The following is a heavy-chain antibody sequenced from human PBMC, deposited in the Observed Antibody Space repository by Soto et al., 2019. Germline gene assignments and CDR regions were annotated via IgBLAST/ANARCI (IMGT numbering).Heavy chain of an antibody. CDR2: IIPIFGTA. CDR1: GGTFSSYA. D-gene: IGHD6-19*01. V-gene: IGHV1-69*06. Sequence: QVQLVQSGAEVQKPGSSVKVSCKASGGTFSSYAISWVRQAPGQGLEWMGGIIPIFGTANYAQKFQGRVTITADKSTSTAYMELSSLRSEDTAVYYCARDPGGRIAVAGYYFDYWGQGTLVTVSS. CDR3: ARDPGGRIAVAGYYFDY. J-gene: IGHJ4*02.